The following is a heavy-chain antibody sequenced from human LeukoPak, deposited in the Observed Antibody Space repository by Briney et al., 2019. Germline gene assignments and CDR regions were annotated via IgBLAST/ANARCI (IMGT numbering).Heavy chain of an antibody. Sequence: SETLSLTCAVYGGSFSGYYWSWIRQPPGKGLEWIGEINHSGSTNYNPSLRSRVTMSVDMSKNQFSLKLSSVTAADTAVYYCARASGTEYDYWGQGTLVTVSS. CDR2: INHSGST. D-gene: IGHD3/OR15-3a*01. J-gene: IGHJ4*02. V-gene: IGHV4-34*01. CDR3: ARASGTEYDY. CDR1: GGSFSGYY.